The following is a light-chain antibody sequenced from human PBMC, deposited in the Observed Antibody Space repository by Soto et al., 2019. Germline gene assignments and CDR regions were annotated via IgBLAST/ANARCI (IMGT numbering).Light chain of an antibody. J-gene: IGKJ3*01. Sequence: EIVLTQSPATLSVSPGERATVSCRASQSVFSNLAWYQQKPGQAPRLLIYGASTRASGVPARFSGSGSGTEFTLTISSLQSEDFAFYYCQQYNNWPPGFTFGPGTKVDIK. CDR2: GAS. CDR1: QSVFSN. CDR3: QQYNNWPPGFT. V-gene: IGKV3-15*01.